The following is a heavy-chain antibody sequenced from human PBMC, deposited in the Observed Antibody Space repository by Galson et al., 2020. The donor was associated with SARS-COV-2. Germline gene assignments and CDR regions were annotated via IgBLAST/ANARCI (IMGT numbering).Heavy chain of an antibody. Sequence: TGGSLRLSCAASAFTFSSYAMHWVRQAPGKGLEWVAVISYDGSNKYYADSVKGRFTISRDNSKNTLYMQMNSLRAEETAVYYCASSRYYYDSSGSLDYWGQGTLVTVSS. D-gene: IGHD3-22*01. CDR1: AFTFSSYA. CDR3: ASSRYYYDSSGSLDY. CDR2: ISYDGSNK. J-gene: IGHJ4*02. V-gene: IGHV3-30-3*01.